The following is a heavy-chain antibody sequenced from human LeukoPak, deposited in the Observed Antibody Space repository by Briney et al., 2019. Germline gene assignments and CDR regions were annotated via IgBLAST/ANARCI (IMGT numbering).Heavy chain of an antibody. CDR2: IRAYNGNT. J-gene: IGHJ3*02. CDR1: GYTFTSYG. D-gene: IGHD5-12*01. V-gene: IGHV1-18*01. Sequence: GASVKVSCKASGYTFTSYGISWVRQAPGQGLEWMGWIRAYNGNTNYAQKLQGRVTMTTDTSTSTAYMELRSLRSDDTAIYYCARSESRGYSGYDYYAFDIWGQGTMVTVSS. CDR3: ARSESRGYSGYDYYAFDI.